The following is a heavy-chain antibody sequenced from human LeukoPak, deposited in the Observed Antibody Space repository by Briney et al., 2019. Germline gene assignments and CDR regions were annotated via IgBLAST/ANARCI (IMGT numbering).Heavy chain of an antibody. Sequence: GGSLRLSCAASGFTFSSYAMSWVRQAPGKGLEWVSGILGSGTTTYYADSVRGRFTISRDNSKSTLYLQVDSLRAEDTALYYCARSRYWEYQLPRADLDYWGQGTLVTVSS. CDR1: GFTFSSYA. CDR2: ILGSGTTT. J-gene: IGHJ4*02. CDR3: ARSRYWEYQLPRADLDY. D-gene: IGHD2-2*01. V-gene: IGHV3-23*01.